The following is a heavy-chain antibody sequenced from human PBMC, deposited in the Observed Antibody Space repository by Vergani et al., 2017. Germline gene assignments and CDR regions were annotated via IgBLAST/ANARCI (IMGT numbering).Heavy chain of an antibody. J-gene: IGHJ4*02. Sequence: QVQVVQSGAEVKKSGASVKVSCKTSGYTFSNYYMHWVRQAPGQGLEWMGIINPSGGNTIYAQKFQGRVTMTRDTSTSTVYMELSSLRSEDTAIYYCARGDYGILTGYRYWGQGTLVTVSA. CDR3: ARGDYGILTGYRY. V-gene: IGHV1-46*03. CDR2: INPSGGNT. D-gene: IGHD3-9*01. CDR1: GYTFSNYY.